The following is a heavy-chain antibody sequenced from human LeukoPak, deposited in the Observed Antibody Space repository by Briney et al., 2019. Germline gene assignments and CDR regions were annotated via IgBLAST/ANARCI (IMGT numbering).Heavy chain of an antibody. V-gene: IGHV3-21*01. D-gene: IGHD2-2*01. J-gene: IGHJ6*02. CDR3: ARIFRYQLVDYYALDV. CDR1: GFTFSDYA. CDR2: ISSSSAYI. Sequence: GGSLRLSCAASGFTFSDYAMDWVRQAPGKGLEWVSAISSSSAYIYYADSVKGRFTIFRDNAKNSVSLQMNSLRAEDTAVYYCARIFRYQLVDYYALDVWGQGTTVTVSS.